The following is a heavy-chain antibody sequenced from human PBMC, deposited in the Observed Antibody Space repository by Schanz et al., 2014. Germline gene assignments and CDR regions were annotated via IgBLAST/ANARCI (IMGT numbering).Heavy chain of an antibody. J-gene: IGHJ4*02. Sequence: QVQLVQSGAEVMKPGASVKVSCQASGYTFTSYYMHWVRQAPGQGLEWMGIINPSGGSTSYAQKFQGRVTMTRDTSTSTVYMELSSLRSEDTAVYYCARDGEAAAGCDYWGQGTLVTVSS. D-gene: IGHD6-13*01. CDR1: GYTFTSYY. CDR2: INPSGGST. CDR3: ARDGEAAAGCDY. V-gene: IGHV1-46*03.